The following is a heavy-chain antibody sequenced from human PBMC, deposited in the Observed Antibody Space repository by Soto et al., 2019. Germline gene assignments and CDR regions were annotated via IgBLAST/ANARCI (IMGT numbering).Heavy chain of an antibody. D-gene: IGHD2-21*02. Sequence: EVQLVESGGGLVQPGGSLRLSCAASGFMFNSYAMHWDRQAPGKGLEYVSAISSLGDSTFYANSVKDRFTISRDNSKNTLYLQMGSLRAEDMAVYYCARRTAGWYFDLWGRGTLVTVSS. J-gene: IGHJ2*01. CDR1: GFMFNSYA. CDR3: ARRTAGWYFDL. V-gene: IGHV3-64*01. CDR2: ISSLGDST.